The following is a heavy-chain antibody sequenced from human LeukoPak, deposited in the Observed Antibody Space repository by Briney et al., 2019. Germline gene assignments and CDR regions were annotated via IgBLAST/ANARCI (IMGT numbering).Heavy chain of an antibody. CDR1: GGSISSYY. CDR3: ARRFKVAGNIDY. Sequence: PSETLSLTCTVSGGSISSYYWGWIRQPPGKGLEWIGSIYYSGSTYYNPSLKSRVTISVDTSKNQFSLKLSSVTAADTAVYYCARRFKVAGNIDYWGQGTLVTVSS. J-gene: IGHJ4*02. V-gene: IGHV4-39*01. CDR2: IYYSGST. D-gene: IGHD2-15*01.